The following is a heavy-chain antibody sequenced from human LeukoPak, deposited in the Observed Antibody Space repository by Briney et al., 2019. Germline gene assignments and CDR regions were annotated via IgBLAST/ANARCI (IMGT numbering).Heavy chain of an antibody. J-gene: IGHJ6*03. D-gene: IGHD6-19*01. V-gene: IGHV4-34*01. CDR1: GGSFSGYY. CDR2: INHSGST. CDR3: ARVSRHHSSGWYTYYYYYMDV. Sequence: SETLSLTCAVYGGSFSGYYWSWIRQPPGKGLEWIGEINHSGSTNYNPSLKSRVTISVDTSKNQFSLKLSSVTAADTAVYYCARVSRHHSSGWYTYYYYYMDVWGKGTTVTISS.